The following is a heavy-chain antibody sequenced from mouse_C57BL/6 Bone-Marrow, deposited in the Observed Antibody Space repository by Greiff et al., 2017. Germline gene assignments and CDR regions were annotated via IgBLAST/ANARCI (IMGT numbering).Heavy chain of an antibody. CDR1: GYSITSGYY. CDR2: ISYDGSN. J-gene: IGHJ2*01. Sequence: EVKLQESGPGLVKPSQSLSLTCSVTGYSITSGYYWNWIRQFPGNKLEWMGYISYDGSNNYNPSLKNRISITRDPSKNQFFLKLNSVTTEDTATYYCAKLGRGYWGQGTTLTVSS. CDR3: AKLGRGY. V-gene: IGHV3-6*01. D-gene: IGHD4-1*01.